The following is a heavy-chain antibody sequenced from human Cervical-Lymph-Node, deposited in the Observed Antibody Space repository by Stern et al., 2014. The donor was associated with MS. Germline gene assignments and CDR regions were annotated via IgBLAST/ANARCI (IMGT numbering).Heavy chain of an antibody. CDR3: ARGELKEGLVRGMDV. CDR2: NIPIFGTA. J-gene: IGHJ6*02. V-gene: IGHV1-69*01. Sequence: EQLVEPGAEVKKPGSSVKVSCKASGGTFSSYAISWVRQAPGQGLEGMGGNIPIFGTANYAQKFQGRVTITADESTSTAYMELSSLRSEDTAVYYCARGELKEGLVRGMDVWGQGTTVTVSS. D-gene: IGHD1-26*01. CDR1: GGTFSSYA.